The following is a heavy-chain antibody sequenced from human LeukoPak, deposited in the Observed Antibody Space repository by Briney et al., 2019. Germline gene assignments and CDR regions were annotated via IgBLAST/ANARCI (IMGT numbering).Heavy chain of an antibody. J-gene: IGHJ3*02. CDR2: VDPEDGET. CDR1: GYTFTDYY. CDR3: TTGPVAGAFDI. Sequence: ASVKVSCKVSGYTFTDYYMHWVQQAPGKGLEWMGLVDPEDGETIYAEKFQGRVTITADTSTDTAYMELSSLRSEDSAVYYCTTGPVAGAFDICGQGTMVTVSS. V-gene: IGHV1-69-2*01. D-gene: IGHD2-15*01.